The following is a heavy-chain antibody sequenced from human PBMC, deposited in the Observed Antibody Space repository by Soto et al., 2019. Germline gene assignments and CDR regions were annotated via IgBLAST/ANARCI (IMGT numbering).Heavy chain of an antibody. D-gene: IGHD6-19*01. Sequence: LSLTCTVSGGSISSSSYYWGWIRQPPGKGLEWIGSIYYSGSTYYNPSLKSRVTISVDTSKNQFSLKLSSVTAADTAVYYCARTTGYSSGWYGYWGQGTLVTVSS. J-gene: IGHJ4*02. CDR3: ARTTGYSSGWYGY. CDR2: IYYSGST. V-gene: IGHV4-39*01. CDR1: GGSISSSSYY.